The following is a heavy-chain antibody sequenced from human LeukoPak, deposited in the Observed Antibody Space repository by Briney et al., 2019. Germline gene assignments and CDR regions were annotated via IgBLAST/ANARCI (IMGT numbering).Heavy chain of an antibody. Sequence: SETLSLTCAVYGGSSSGYYWSWIRQPPGKGLEWIGEINHSGSTNYNPSLKSRVTISVDTSKNQFSLKLSSVTAADTAVYYCARDILSGSSSGGMDVWGQGTTVTVSS. CDR2: INHSGST. V-gene: IGHV4-34*01. CDR1: GGSSSGYY. J-gene: IGHJ6*02. D-gene: IGHD5-12*01. CDR3: ARDILSGSSSGGMDV.